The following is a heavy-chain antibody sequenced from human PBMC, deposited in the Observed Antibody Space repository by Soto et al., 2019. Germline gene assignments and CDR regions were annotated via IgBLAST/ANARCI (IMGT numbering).Heavy chain of an antibody. Sequence: PSETLSLTCTVPGGSISSYYWSWIRQPPGKGLEWIGYIYYSGSTNYNPSLKSRVTISVDTSKNQFSLKLSSVTAADTAVYYCARERDSSGYYHLFDYWGQGTLVTVSS. V-gene: IGHV4-59*01. CDR1: GGSISSYY. D-gene: IGHD3-22*01. CDR3: ARERDSSGYYHLFDY. J-gene: IGHJ4*02. CDR2: IYYSGST.